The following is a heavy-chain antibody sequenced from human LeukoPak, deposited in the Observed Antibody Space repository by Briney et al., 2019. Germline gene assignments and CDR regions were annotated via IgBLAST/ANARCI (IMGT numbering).Heavy chain of an antibody. CDR1: SGSISSYY. Sequence: PSETLSLTCTVSSGSISSYYWSWIRQPPGKGLEWIGYIYYTGSINYNPSLKSRVTISVDTSKNQSSLRLSSVTAADTAMYYCARGGGSFVPYFDYWGQGTQVTVSS. D-gene: IGHD1-26*01. CDR2: IYYTGSI. J-gene: IGHJ4*02. CDR3: ARGGGSFVPYFDY. V-gene: IGHV4-59*01.